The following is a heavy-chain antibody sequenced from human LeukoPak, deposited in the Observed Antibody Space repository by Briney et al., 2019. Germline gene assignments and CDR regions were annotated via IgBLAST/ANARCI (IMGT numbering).Heavy chain of an antibody. V-gene: IGHV4-61*01. CDR2: IYYSGST. D-gene: IGHD6-13*01. CDR3: AREETRAGYSSSWYVY. CDR1: GGSISSSSYY. J-gene: IGHJ4*02. Sequence: SETLSLTCTVSGGSISSSSYYWGWIRQPPGKGLEWIGYIYYSGSTNYNPSLKSRVTISVDTSKNQFSLKLSSVTAADTAVYYCAREETRAGYSSSWYVYWGQGTLVTVSS.